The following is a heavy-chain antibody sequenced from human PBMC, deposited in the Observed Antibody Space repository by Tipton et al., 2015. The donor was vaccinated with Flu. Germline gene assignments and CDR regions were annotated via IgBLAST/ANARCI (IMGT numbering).Heavy chain of an antibody. CDR3: ARAINIFGYSEPIQP. CDR2: ISHSGTT. J-gene: IGHJ1*01. V-gene: IGHV4-30-4*01. CDR1: GGSIRGGEYY. D-gene: IGHD3-3*02. Sequence: LRLSCTVSGGSIRGGEYYWNWIRQPPGKGLEWVGHISHSGTTNSSPSLKSRVTISVDTSKNQFSLQLRSVTAADTAVYYCARAINIFGYSEPIQPGGQGPLVPVSS.